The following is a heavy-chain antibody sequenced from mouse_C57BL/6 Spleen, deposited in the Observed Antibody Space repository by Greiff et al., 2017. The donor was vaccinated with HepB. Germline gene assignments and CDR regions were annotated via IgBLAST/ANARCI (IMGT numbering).Heavy chain of an antibody. J-gene: IGHJ2*01. D-gene: IGHD2-4*01. Sequence: VQLQQSGPELVKPGASVKISCKASGYTFTDYYMNWVKQSHGKSLEWIGDINPNNGGTSYNQKFKGKATLTVDKSSSTAYMELRSLTSEDSAVYYCARWRKLGLPYFDYWGQGTTLTVSS. CDR1: GYTFTDYY. CDR2: INPNNGGT. V-gene: IGHV1-26*01. CDR3: ARWRKLGLPYFDY.